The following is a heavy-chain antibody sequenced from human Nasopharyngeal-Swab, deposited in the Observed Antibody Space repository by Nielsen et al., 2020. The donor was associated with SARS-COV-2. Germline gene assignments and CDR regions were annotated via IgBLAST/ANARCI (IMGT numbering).Heavy chain of an antibody. CDR1: GGSFSSYY. V-gene: IGHV4-34*01. D-gene: IGHD2-2*01. J-gene: IGHJ6*03. Sequence: SETLSLTCAVYGGSFSSYYWGWIRQPPGKGLEWIAEINQSGSANYNPYLRSRVTISVDTSKNQFYLRLTSVTAADTAIYYCARGLSGIVPSPILGLGPYYSYYYMDVWGKGTTVTVSS. CDR2: INQSGSA. CDR3: ARGLSGIVPSPILGLGPYYSYYYMDV.